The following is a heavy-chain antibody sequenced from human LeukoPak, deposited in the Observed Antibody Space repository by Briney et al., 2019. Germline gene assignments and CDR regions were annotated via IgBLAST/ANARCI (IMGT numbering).Heavy chain of an antibody. J-gene: IGHJ4*02. D-gene: IGHD3/OR15-3a*01. CDR3: AKDVAWGRMDL. Sequence: PGGSLRLSCAASGFTFSTYWMSWVRQAPGKGLEWVAFINQDGSQKYYVDSVKGRFTISRDNAKNSLYLQMDRLRVEDTAVYHCAKDVAWGRMDLWGQGTLATVSS. CDR1: GFTFSTYW. V-gene: IGHV3-7*01. CDR2: INQDGSQK.